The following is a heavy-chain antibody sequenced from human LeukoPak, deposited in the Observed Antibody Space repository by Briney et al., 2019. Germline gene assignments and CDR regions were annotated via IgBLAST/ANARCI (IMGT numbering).Heavy chain of an antibody. CDR1: GYTFTGYD. V-gene: IGHV1-2*02. CDR3: ARDRYGDGFAHFDY. CDR2: INPNSGGT. D-gene: IGHD5-24*01. Sequence: ASVKVSCKASGYTFTGYDMHWVRQAPGQGLEWMGWINPNSGGTNYPQKFQGRVAITRDASITTAYMDLSRLTSDDTAVYYCARDRYGDGFAHFDYWGQGALVTVSS. J-gene: IGHJ4*02.